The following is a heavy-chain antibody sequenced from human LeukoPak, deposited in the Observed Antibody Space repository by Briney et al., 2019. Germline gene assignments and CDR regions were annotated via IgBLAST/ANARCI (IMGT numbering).Heavy chain of an antibody. CDR1: GFTFSSYG. CDR3: AKDGPGKSSGYYYYYYYMDV. V-gene: IGHV3-33*06. D-gene: IGHD3-22*01. Sequence: PGRSLRLSCAASGFTFSSYGMHWVRQAPGKGLEWVAVIWYDGSNKYYADSVKGRFTISRDNSKNTLYLQMNSLRAEDTAVYYCAKDGPGKSSGYYYYYYYMDVWGKGTTVTVSS. CDR2: IWYDGSNK. J-gene: IGHJ6*03.